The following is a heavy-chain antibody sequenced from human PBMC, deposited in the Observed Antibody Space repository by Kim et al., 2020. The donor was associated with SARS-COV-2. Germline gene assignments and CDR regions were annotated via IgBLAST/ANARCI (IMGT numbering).Heavy chain of an antibody. CDR3: ARDLKLGYDSSGPH. J-gene: IGHJ1*01. CDR2: IWDDGSNK. CDR1: GFTFSSYG. V-gene: IGHV3-33*01. D-gene: IGHD3-22*01. Sequence: GGSLRLSCAASGFTFSSYGMHWVRQAPGKGLEWVAVIWDDGSNKYYADSVKGRFTISRDNSKNTLYLQMNSLRAEDTAVYYCARDLKLGYDSSGPHWGQGTLVTVSS.